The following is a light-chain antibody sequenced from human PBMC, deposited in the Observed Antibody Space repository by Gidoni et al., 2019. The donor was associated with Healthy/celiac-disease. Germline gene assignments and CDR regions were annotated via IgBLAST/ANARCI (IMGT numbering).Light chain of an antibody. CDR1: QSVSSSY. J-gene: IGKJ2*01. CDR2: GAS. CDR3: QQYGSSPLYT. V-gene: IGKV3-20*01. Sequence: EIVLTQSPGTLSLSPGERATLSCRASQSVSSSYLAWYQQKPGQAPRLLISGASSRATGIPDRFSGSGSVTDFTLTTSRLEPEDFAVYYCQQYGSSPLYTFGQGTKLEIK.